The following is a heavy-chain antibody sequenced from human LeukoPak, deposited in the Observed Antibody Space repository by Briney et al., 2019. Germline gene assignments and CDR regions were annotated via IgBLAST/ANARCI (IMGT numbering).Heavy chain of an antibody. V-gene: IGHV3-7*03. CDR1: GFTFSSYW. D-gene: IGHD3-10*01. CDR2: IKQDGSEK. Sequence: GGSLILSCAASGFTFSSYWMSWVRQAPGKGLEWVANIKQDGSEKYYVDSVKGRFTISRDNAKNSLYLQMNSLRAEDTAVYYCARDQIWFGDGGWFDPWGQGTLVTVSS. CDR3: ARDQIWFGDGGWFDP. J-gene: IGHJ5*02.